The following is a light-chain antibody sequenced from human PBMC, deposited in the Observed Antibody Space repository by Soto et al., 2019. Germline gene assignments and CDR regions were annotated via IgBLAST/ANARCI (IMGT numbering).Light chain of an antibody. CDR2: DAS. J-gene: IGKJ1*01. Sequence: ETVMTQSPATLSVSPGERATLSCRASQSISSNLAWYQQKPGQAPRLLIYDASTRATGIPARFSGSGSGTEFTLSISSLQSEDFAVYYCQQYNNWPTWTFGQGTKVDIK. V-gene: IGKV3-15*01. CDR3: QQYNNWPTWT. CDR1: QSISSN.